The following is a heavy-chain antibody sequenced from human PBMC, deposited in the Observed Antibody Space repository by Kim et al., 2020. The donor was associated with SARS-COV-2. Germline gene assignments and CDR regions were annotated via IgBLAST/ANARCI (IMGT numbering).Heavy chain of an antibody. J-gene: IGHJ4*02. V-gene: IGHV4-39*01. Sequence: SETLSLTCSVSGGSISSSDYYWSWIHQPPGKGLEWIGAIDFSGYTYRNPSLRSRVSMSVDTSKNQFSLNLSSVTAADRAVYYCARHDGRYFADFWGQGAL. CDR1: GGSISSSDYY. D-gene: IGHD3-9*01. CDR3: ARHDGRYFADF. CDR2: IDFSGYT.